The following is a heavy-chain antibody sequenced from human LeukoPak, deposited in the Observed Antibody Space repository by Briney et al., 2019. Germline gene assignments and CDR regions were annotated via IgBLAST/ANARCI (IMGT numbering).Heavy chain of an antibody. D-gene: IGHD1-26*01. CDR1: GGSISSGNYY. V-gene: IGHV4-61*02. J-gene: IGHJ5*02. CDR3: ARGVGSSESNWFDP. Sequence: PSETLSLTCSVSGGSISSGNYYWSWLRQPAGKGLEWTGRTYASGSATYNPSLKSRVTISVDKSENQFSLKLNSVTAADTAVYYCARGVGSSESNWFDPWGQGTLATVSS. CDR2: TYASGSA.